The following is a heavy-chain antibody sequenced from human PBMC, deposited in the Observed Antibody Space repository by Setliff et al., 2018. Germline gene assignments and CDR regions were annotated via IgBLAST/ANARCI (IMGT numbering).Heavy chain of an antibody. CDR3: TTSISEDYDYGENEGVYYYYCYMDV. Sequence: VRQAPGKGLVWVSRINRDGSYTVYADSVEGRFTISRDNAKNTLYLQMNSLKTEDTAVYYCTTSISEDYDYGENEGVYYYYCYMDVWGKGTTVTVSS. J-gene: IGHJ6*03. D-gene: IGHD4-17*01. V-gene: IGHV3-74*01. CDR2: INRDGSYT.